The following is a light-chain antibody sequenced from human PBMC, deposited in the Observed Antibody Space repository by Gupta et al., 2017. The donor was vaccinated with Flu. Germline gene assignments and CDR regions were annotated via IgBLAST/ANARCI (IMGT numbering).Light chain of an antibody. CDR3: QSYDISLSASV. CDR2: GDR. J-gene: IGLJ3*02. CDR1: SSNIGAGSD. V-gene: IGLV1-40*01. Sequence: QSVLTQPPSVSGAPGQRVTISCPGSSSNIGAGSDVHWYQQLPGTAPKLLIYGDRYRPSGVPDRFSGSKSGTSASLAITGLQAEDEADYYCQSYDISLSASVFGGGTRLTVL.